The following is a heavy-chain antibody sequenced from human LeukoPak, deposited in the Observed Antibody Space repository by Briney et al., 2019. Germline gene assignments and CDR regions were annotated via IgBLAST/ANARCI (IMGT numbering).Heavy chain of an antibody. CDR3: ARESSGNYYVGFDY. D-gene: IGHD1-26*01. V-gene: IGHV3-48*03. CDR1: GFTVSSYE. J-gene: IGHJ4*02. Sequence: GGSLRLSCAASGFTVSSYEMNWVRQAPGKGLEWVSYISSSGSTIYYADSVKGRFTIPRDSAKNSLYLQMSSLRAEDTAVYYCARESSGNYYVGFDYWGQGTLVTASS. CDR2: ISSSGSTI.